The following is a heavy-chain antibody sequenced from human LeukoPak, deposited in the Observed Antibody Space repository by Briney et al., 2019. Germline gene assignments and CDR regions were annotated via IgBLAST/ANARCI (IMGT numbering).Heavy chain of an antibody. D-gene: IGHD3-22*01. CDR1: GFTVSSNY. CDR2: IYSGGST. J-gene: IGHJ4*02. Sequence: GGSLRLSCAASGFTVSSNYMSWVRQAPGKGLEWVSVIYSGGSTYYADSEKGRFIISRDSSKNTLYLQMNSLRAEDTAVYYPVVVITGIHCWGQGTLVTVSS. CDR3: VVVITGIHC. V-gene: IGHV3-66*01.